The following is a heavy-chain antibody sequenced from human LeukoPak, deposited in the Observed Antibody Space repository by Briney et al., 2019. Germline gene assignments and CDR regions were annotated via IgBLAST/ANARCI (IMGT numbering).Heavy chain of an antibody. CDR2: IRGNSERT. Sequence: GGSLRLSCAAFGFTLSPYAITWVRQAPGKGLEWVSAIRGNSERTYYADSVRGRFTISRDNSKDTVYLQISSLRVEDTAVYYCARDQSGTRGWYTVDYWGQGTLVAVSS. D-gene: IGHD6-19*01. CDR1: GFTLSPYA. CDR3: ARDQSGTRGWYTVDY. J-gene: IGHJ4*02. V-gene: IGHV3-23*01.